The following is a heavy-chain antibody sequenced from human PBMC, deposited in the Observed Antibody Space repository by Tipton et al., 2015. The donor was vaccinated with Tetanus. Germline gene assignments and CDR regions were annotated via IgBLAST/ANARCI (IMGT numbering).Heavy chain of an antibody. D-gene: IGHD2-15*01. CDR1: GLSFSDYF. V-gene: IGHV3-11*01. Sequence: SLRLSCAASGLSFSDYFMGWVRQAPGEGLEWISYISDTASTIHYADSVRGRFTISRDNAKESLFLEMNSLRAEDTAVYYCARGRGRGAFDRWGQGTVVTVSS. J-gene: IGHJ3*01. CDR3: ARGRGRGAFDR. CDR2: ISDTASTI.